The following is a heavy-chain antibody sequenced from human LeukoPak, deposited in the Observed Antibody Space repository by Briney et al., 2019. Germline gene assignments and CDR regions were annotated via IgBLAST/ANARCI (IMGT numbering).Heavy chain of an antibody. CDR1: GFTFSSYG. Sequence: PGGSLRLSCAVSGFTFSSYGMSWVRQAPGKGLEWVSAISGSGGSTYYADSVKGRFTISRDNSKNTLYLQMNSLRAEDTAVYYCAKDLGSGSYPNWFDPWGQGTLVTVSS. J-gene: IGHJ5*02. V-gene: IGHV3-23*01. CDR3: AKDLGSGSYPNWFDP. CDR2: ISGSGGST. D-gene: IGHD3-10*01.